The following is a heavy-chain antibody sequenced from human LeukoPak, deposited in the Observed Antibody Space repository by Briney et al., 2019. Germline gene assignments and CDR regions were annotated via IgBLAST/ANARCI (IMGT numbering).Heavy chain of an antibody. D-gene: IGHD2-15*01. V-gene: IGHV4-38-2*02. J-gene: IGHJ4*02. CDR3: ARAGVVAATPPAAGLFDY. CDR1: GYSISNGYY. Sequence: SETLSLTCTVSGYSISNGYYWGWIRQPPGKGLEWIGSIYYSGSTYHNPSLKSRVTISVDTSKNQFSLKLSSVTAADTAVYYCARAGVVAATPPAAGLFDYWGQGTLVTVSS. CDR2: IYYSGST.